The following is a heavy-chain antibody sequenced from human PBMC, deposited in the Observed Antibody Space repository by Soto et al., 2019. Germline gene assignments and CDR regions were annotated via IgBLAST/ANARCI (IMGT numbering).Heavy chain of an antibody. V-gene: IGHV3-33*01. D-gene: IGHD3-3*01. J-gene: IGHJ5*02. CDR1: GFTFSSYG. CDR3: ARGRFLAWFLAQAPYNWFDP. Sequence: WGSLRLSCASSGFTFSSYGMHWVRQAPGKGLEWVAVIWYDGSNKYYADSVKGRFTISRDNSKNTLYLQMNSLRAEDTAVYYCARGRFLAWFLAQAPYNWFDPWGQGTLVTGSS. CDR2: IWYDGSNK.